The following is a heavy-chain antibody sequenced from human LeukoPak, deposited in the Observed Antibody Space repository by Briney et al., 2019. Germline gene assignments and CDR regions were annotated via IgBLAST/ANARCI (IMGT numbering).Heavy chain of an antibody. Sequence: SETLSLTCAVYGGSFSGYYWSWIRQPPGKWLEWIGEINHSGSTYYNPSLKSRVTISVDTSKNQFSLKLSSVTDADTAVYFCARGPLITIFGVVNNAFDIWGQGTMVTVSS. V-gene: IGHV4-34*01. D-gene: IGHD3-3*01. J-gene: IGHJ3*02. CDR1: GGSFSGYY. CDR2: INHSGST. CDR3: ARGPLITIFGVVNNAFDI.